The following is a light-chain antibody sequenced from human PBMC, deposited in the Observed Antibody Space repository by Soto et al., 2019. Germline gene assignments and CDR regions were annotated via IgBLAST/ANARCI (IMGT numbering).Light chain of an antibody. J-gene: IGKJ3*01. Sequence: DIQMTQSPSSLSASVGDRVTITCQASQDINNYLNWYQQKPGKAPKLLIYDASNLETGVPSRFSGSGSGTDFTFTISSLQPEDIATYYCQQYDNLLCTFGPGTKVDIK. V-gene: IGKV1-33*01. CDR3: QQYDNLLCT. CDR1: QDINNY. CDR2: DAS.